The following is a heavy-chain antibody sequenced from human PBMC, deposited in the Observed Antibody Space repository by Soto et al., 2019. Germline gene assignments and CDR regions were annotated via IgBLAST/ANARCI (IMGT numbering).Heavy chain of an antibody. V-gene: IGHV3-30*18. CDR3: AKGGFRSSGWPNNYYELGY. J-gene: IGHJ4*02. CDR1: GFTFSSYG. CDR2: ISYDGGNK. D-gene: IGHD6-19*01. Sequence: PWGALRLSCASSGFTFSSYGMPWVRQAPGKGLEWVAVISYDGGNKYYADSVKGRFTISRDNSKNTLYLQMNSLRAEDTAVYYCAKGGFRSSGWPNNYYELGYWGQGTLVTVSS.